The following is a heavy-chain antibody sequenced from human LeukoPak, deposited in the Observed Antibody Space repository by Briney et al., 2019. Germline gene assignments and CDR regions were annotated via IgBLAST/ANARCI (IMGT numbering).Heavy chain of an antibody. CDR1: GFTFSGSA. V-gene: IGHV3-73*01. Sequence: GGSLRLSCAASGFTFSGSAMHWVRQASGKGLEWVGRIRSKANSYATAYAASVKGRFTISRDDSKNTAYLQMNSLKTEDTAVYYCTTYSSGWPTSYDAFAICGQGTMVTVSS. CDR2: IRSKANSYAT. CDR3: TTYSSGWPTSYDAFAI. J-gene: IGHJ3*02. D-gene: IGHD6-19*01.